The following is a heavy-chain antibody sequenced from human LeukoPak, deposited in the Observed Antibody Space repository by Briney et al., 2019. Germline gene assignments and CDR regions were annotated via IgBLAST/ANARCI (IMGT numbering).Heavy chain of an antibody. CDR3: ARGRPYYYDSSGYYLDY. Sequence: ASVKVSCKASGYTFTSYAMNWVRQAPGQGLEWMGWINTNTGNPTYAQGFTGRFVFSLDTSVSTAYLQISSLKAEDTAVYYCARGRPYYYDSSGYYLDYWGQGTLVTVSS. V-gene: IGHV7-4-1*02. J-gene: IGHJ4*02. D-gene: IGHD3-22*01. CDR1: GYTFTSYA. CDR2: INTNTGNP.